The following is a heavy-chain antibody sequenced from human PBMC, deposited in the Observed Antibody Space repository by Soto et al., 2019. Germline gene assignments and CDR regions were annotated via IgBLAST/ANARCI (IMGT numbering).Heavy chain of an antibody. Sequence: QVQLVQSGAEVKKPGASVKVSCKASGYTFIGHYLHWVRQAPGQGLEWLGWTNPSSGATNFAQKFQGRVTMTRATSISTAYLELSRLRSDDTAVYYCAREAGTTGNYYFGMDVWGQGTKVTVSS. CDR2: TNPSSGAT. CDR3: AREAGTTGNYYFGMDV. V-gene: IGHV1-2*02. CDR1: GYTFIGHY. D-gene: IGHD1-7*01. J-gene: IGHJ6*02.